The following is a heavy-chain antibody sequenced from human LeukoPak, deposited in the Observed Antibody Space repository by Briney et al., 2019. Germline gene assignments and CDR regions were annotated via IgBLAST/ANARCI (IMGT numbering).Heavy chain of an antibody. V-gene: IGHV3-48*03. Sequence: GGSLRLSCAASGFTFSSYEMNWVRQAPGKGLEWVSYISSSGSTIYYADSVKGRFTISRDNAKNSLYLQMNSLRAEDTAVYYCAREITIFGVVIDTYYYYGMDVWGQGTTVTASS. CDR3: AREITIFGVVIDTYYYYGMDV. CDR2: ISSSGSTI. D-gene: IGHD3-3*01. J-gene: IGHJ6*02. CDR1: GFTFSSYE.